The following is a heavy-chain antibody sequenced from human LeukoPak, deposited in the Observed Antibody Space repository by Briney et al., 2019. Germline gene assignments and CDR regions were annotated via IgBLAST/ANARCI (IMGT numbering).Heavy chain of an antibody. CDR2: IFHSGST. J-gene: IGHJ5*02. D-gene: IGHD3-3*01. CDR3: AREGRNGYSLDT. CDR1: GGSICRNKW. Sequence: SGALSVTCVVSGGSICRNKWWSWVRQPPGKGLEWIGEIFHSGSTNYNLSLKSRVTISVDSSNNQFSLNLNSVTAADTAVYYCAREGRNGYSLDTWGQGTLVTVSS. V-gene: IGHV4-4*02.